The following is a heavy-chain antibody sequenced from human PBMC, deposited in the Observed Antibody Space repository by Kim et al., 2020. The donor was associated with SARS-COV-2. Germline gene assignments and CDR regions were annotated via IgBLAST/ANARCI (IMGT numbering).Heavy chain of an antibody. CDR2: ISYDGSNK. Sequence: GGSLRLSCAASGFTFSSYGMHWVRQAPGKGLEWVAVISYDGSNKYYADSVKGRFTISRDNSKNTLYLQMNSLRAEDTAVYYCAKGGYSSSWYYLDYWGQG. CDR1: GFTFSSYG. V-gene: IGHV3-30*18. D-gene: IGHD6-13*01. J-gene: IGHJ4*02. CDR3: AKGGYSSSWYYLDY.